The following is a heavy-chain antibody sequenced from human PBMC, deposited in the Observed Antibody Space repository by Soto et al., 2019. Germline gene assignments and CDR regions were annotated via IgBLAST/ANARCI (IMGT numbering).Heavy chain of an antibody. CDR1: GFTFSSYA. CDR2: ISGSGGST. J-gene: IGHJ4*02. D-gene: IGHD5-12*01. Sequence: GGSLRLSCAASGFTFSSYAMSWVRQAPGKGLEWVSAISGSGGSTYYADSVKGRFTISRDNSKNTLYLQMNSLRAEDTAVYYCAIKLSGVVATFVVYWGQGTLVTVSS. CDR3: AIKLSGVVATFVVY. V-gene: IGHV3-23*01.